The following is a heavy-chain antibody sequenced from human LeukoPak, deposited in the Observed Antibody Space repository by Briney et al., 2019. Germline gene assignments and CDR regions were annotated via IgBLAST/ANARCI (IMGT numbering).Heavy chain of an antibody. V-gene: IGHV3-7*01. CDR3: ATLYLDY. CDR1: GFSFSTYT. CDR2: INQDGSGK. J-gene: IGHJ4*02. Sequence: PGGSLRLSCAASGFSFSTYTVSWVRQAPGKGLKYVASINQDGSGKYYVDSVKGRFTISRDNAKKSLYLQMNSLRAEDTAVYYCATLYLDYWGQGTLVTVSS.